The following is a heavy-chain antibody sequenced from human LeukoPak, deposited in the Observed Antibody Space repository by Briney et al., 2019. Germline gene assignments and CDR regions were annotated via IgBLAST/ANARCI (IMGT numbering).Heavy chain of an antibody. CDR3: ARAGYYDSSDAFDI. V-gene: IGHV4-38-2*02. CDR1: GYSISRGYY. CDR2: IYHSGST. J-gene: IGHJ3*02. D-gene: IGHD3-22*01. Sequence: PSETLSLTCTVSGYSISRGYYWGWIRQPPGKGLEWIGSIYHSGSTYYNPSLKSRVTISVDTSKNQFSLKLSSVTAADTAVYYCARAGYYDSSDAFDIWGQGTMVTVSS.